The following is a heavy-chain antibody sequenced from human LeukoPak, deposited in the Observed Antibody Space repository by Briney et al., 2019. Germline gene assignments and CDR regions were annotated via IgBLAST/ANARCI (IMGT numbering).Heavy chain of an antibody. CDR2: IYYSGST. CDR1: GGSISSYY. V-gene: IGHV4-59*08. D-gene: IGHD4-11*01. Sequence: SETLSLTCTVSGGSISSYYWSWIRQPPGKGLEWIGYIYYSGSTNYNPSLKSRVTISVDTSKNQFSLKLSPVTAADTAVYYRARHNSYRNYGDWFDPWGQGTLVTVSS. J-gene: IGHJ5*02. CDR3: ARHNSYRNYGDWFDP.